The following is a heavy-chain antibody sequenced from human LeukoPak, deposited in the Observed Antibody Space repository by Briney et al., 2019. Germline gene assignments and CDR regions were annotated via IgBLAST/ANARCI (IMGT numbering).Heavy chain of an antibody. CDR2: INPSGGST. V-gene: IGHV1-46*01. J-gene: IGHJ6*02. Sequence: ASVKVSCKASGYTFTSYYMHWVRQAPGQGLEWMGIINPSGGSTSYAQKFQGRVTMTRDTSTNTVYMELSSLRSEDTAVYYCAREMIAVAGTAYYYYGMDVWGQGTTVTVSS. CDR3: AREMIAVAGTAYYYYGMDV. CDR1: GYTFTSYY. D-gene: IGHD6-19*01.